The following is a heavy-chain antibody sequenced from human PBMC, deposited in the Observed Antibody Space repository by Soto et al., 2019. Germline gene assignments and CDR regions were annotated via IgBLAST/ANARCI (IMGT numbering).Heavy chain of an antibody. J-gene: IGHJ6*02. D-gene: IGHD2-15*01. V-gene: IGHV1-69*13. CDR1: GGTFSSYA. CDR2: IIPIFGTA. Sequence: GASVKVSCKASGGTFSSYAISWVRQAPGQGLEWMGGIIPIFGTANYAQKFQGRVTITADESTSTAYMELSSLRSEDMAVYYCARGVMRYCSGGSCYSYYYYYGMDVWGQGTTVTVSS. CDR3: ARGVMRYCSGGSCYSYYYYYGMDV.